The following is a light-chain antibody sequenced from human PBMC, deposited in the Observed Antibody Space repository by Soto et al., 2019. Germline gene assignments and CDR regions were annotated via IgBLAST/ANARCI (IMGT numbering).Light chain of an antibody. CDR1: SSNIGAGYD. V-gene: IGLV1-40*01. Sequence: QSVLTQPPSVSGAPGQRVIISCTGSSSNIGAGYDVNWYQQLPGTAPKLLIYLNVNRPSGVPDRFSGSKSATSASLTISGLQAEYEADYYCSSYTSSSTLDYVFGTGTEVTV. J-gene: IGLJ1*01. CDR2: LNV. CDR3: SSYTSSSTLDYV.